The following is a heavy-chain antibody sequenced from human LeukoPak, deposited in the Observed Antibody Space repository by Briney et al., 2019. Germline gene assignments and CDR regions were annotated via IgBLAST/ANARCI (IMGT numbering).Heavy chain of an antibody. Sequence: SETLSLSCTVSGGSITGYYWSWIRQPAGQGLEWIGYIYYSGSTKYNPPLKSRVTIPVDPSKNQFSQNLSPVTAADTAVYYCARDLGAGTLPYNWFDPWGQGTLVTVSS. CDR2: IYYSGST. CDR3: ARDLGAGTLPYNWFDP. V-gene: IGHV4-59*01. D-gene: IGHD6-19*01. J-gene: IGHJ5*02. CDR1: GGSITGYY.